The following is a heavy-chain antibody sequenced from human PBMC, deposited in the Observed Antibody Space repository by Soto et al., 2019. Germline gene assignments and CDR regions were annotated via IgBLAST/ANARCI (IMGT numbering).Heavy chain of an antibody. CDR1: GGSISSYY. Sequence: QVQLQESGPGLVKPSETLSLTCTVSGGSISSYYWSWIRQPPGKGLEWIGYIYYSGITNYNPSLKSRVTISVDTSKNQFSLKLSSVTAADTAVYYCARYKSNYYYGMDVWGQGTPVTVCS. V-gene: IGHV4-59*01. J-gene: IGHJ6*02. CDR3: ARYKSNYYYGMDV. CDR2: IYYSGIT. D-gene: IGHD1-20*01.